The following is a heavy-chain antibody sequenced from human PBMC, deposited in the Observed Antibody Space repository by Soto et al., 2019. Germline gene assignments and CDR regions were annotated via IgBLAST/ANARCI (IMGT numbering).Heavy chain of an antibody. D-gene: IGHD3-3*01. J-gene: IGHJ4*02. CDR1: GVTFSSYG. CDR3: AKSERITIFGVVIMSPLDY. Sequence: GGSLRLSCAASGVTFSSYGMHWVRQAPGKGLEWVAVISYDGSNKYYADSVKGRFTISRDNSKNTLYLQMNSLRAEDTAVYYCAKSERITIFGVVIMSPLDYWGQGTLVTVSS. V-gene: IGHV3-30*18. CDR2: ISYDGSNK.